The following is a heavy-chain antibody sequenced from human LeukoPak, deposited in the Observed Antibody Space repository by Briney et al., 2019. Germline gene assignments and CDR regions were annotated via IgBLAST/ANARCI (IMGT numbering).Heavy chain of an antibody. Sequence: GGSLRLSCAASGFAFSSYSMNWVRQAPGKGLEWVSSISSSSSYIYYADSVKGRFTISRDNAKNSLYLQMNSLGAEDTAVYYRARDGLAIAARSGDDYWGQGTLVTVSS. J-gene: IGHJ4*02. V-gene: IGHV3-21*01. CDR1: GFAFSSYS. D-gene: IGHD6-6*01. CDR3: ARDGLAIAARSGDDY. CDR2: ISSSSSYI.